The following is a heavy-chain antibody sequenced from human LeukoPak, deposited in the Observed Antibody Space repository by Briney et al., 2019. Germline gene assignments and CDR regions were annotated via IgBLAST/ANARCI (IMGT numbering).Heavy chain of an antibody. CDR2: ISGSGGST. J-gene: IGHJ3*02. Sequence: GGSLRLSCAASGFTFSSYAMSWVRQAPGKGLEWVSAISGSGGSTYYAGSVKGRFTISRDNSKNTLYLQMNSLRAEDTAVYYCARVILGSRMPRVLYTAFDIWGQGTMVTVSS. V-gene: IGHV3-23*01. D-gene: IGHD2-2*02. CDR1: GFTFSSYA. CDR3: ARVILGSRMPRVLYTAFDI.